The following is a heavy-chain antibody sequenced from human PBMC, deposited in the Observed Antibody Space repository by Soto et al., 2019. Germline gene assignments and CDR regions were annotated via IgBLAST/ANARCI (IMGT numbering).Heavy chain of an antibody. J-gene: IGHJ6*02. Sequence: ASVKVSCKASGYTFTSYGISWVRQAPGQGLEWMGWISAYNGNTNYAQKLQGRVTMTTDTSTSTAYMELRSLRSDDTAVYYCARDSECDTTSYYYYYGMDVWGQGTTVTVSS. V-gene: IGHV1-18*01. CDR1: GYTFTSYG. CDR3: ARDSECDTTSYYYYYGMDV. CDR2: ISAYNGNT. D-gene: IGHD1-26*01.